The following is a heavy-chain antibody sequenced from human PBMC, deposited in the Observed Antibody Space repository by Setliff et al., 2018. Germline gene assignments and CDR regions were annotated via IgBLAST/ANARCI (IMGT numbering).Heavy chain of an antibody. Sequence: SETLSLTCAVYGESFDNHYWTWIRQPPGERLEWIGEINHRGFTDYNPSLKSRVTISIDTSKNQFSLNLRSVTAADTAVYYCARGRNVEERLLDSWGQGNLVTVSS. CDR1: GESFDNHY. D-gene: IGHD1-1*01. CDR3: ARGRNVEERLLDS. J-gene: IGHJ4*02. CDR2: INHRGFT. V-gene: IGHV4-34*01.